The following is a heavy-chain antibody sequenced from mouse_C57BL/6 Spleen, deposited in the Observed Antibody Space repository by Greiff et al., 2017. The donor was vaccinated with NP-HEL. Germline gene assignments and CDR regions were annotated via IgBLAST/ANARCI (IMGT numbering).Heavy chain of an antibody. CDR3: ARGEGYYGRGYAMDY. D-gene: IGHD1-1*01. J-gene: IGHJ4*01. Sequence: VKLQESGPGLVAPSQSLSITCTVSGFSLTSYAISWVRQPPGKGLEWLGVIWTGGGTNYNSALKSRLSISKDNSKSQVFLKMNSLQTDDTARYYCARGEGYYGRGYAMDYWGQGTSVTVSS. V-gene: IGHV2-9-1*01. CDR2: IWTGGGT. CDR1: GFSLTSYA.